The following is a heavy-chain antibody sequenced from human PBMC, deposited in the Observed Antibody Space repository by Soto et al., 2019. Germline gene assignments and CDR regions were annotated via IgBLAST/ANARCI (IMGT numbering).Heavy chain of an antibody. CDR1: GGSISSGDYY. CDR3: ARSRRQQQLAFFDY. D-gene: IGHD6-13*01. J-gene: IGHJ4*02. V-gene: IGHV4-30-4*01. Sequence: SETLSLTCTVSGGSISSGDYYWSWIRQPPGKGLEWIGYIYYTGSTDYNPSLKSRLTISIDTSKTQFSLNLSSVSAADTAVYYCARSRRQQQLAFFDYWGQGTLVTVSS. CDR2: IYYTGST.